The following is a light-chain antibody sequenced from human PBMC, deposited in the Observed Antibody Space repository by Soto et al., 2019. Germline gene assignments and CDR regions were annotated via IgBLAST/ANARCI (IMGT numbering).Light chain of an antibody. CDR2: DTS. J-gene: IGKJ1*01. CDR3: QQYQNSPRT. CDR1: QSVGGSS. Sequence: EMVLTQSPGTLSLSPGERATVSCRASQSVGGSSLAWYQQRPGQAPRLLIYDTSKRATGIPDRFSGSGSGTDFTLTISRLEPEDFAVYYCQQYQNSPRTFGQGTKV. V-gene: IGKV3-20*01.